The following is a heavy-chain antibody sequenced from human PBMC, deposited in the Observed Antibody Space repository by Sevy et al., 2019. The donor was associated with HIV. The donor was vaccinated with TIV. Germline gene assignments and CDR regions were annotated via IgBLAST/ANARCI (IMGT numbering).Heavy chain of an antibody. Sequence: GGSLRLSCAASGISFSNYWMSWVRQAPGKGLEWVANINQDGSEKKFVGSVKGQFTISRDNDNNSVYLQMNSLTAEDTAVYYCARDRWAKYPEDGFDIWGQGTMVTVSS. CDR3: ARDRWAKYPEDGFDI. V-gene: IGHV3-7*01. J-gene: IGHJ3*02. CDR2: INQDGSEK. CDR1: GISFSNYW.